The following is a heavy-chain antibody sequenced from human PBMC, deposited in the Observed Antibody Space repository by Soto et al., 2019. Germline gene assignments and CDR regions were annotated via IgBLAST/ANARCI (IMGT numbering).Heavy chain of an antibody. CDR3: ARPKLGVSWFDP. J-gene: IGHJ5*02. D-gene: IGHD7-27*01. CDR2: IYYSGST. V-gene: IGHV4-39*01. CDR1: GGSSSSSGYY. Sequence: SETLSLTCTVAGGSSSSSGYYWGWIREPPGKGLEWIGSIYYSGSTYYNPSLKSRVTISVDTSKNQFSLKLSSVTAADTAVYYCARPKLGVSWFDPWGQGTLVTVSS.